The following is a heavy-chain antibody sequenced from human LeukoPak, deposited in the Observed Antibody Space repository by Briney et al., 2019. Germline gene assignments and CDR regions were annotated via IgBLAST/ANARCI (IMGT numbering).Heavy chain of an antibody. V-gene: IGHV4-59*08. CDR1: GGSMSSYY. Sequence: SETLSLTCTVSGGSMSSYYWSWIRQPPGKGLEWIGYIYYSGSTKYNPSLKSRVTISVDTSKNQFSLKLSSATAADTAVYCARGARAGYNLEPFDYWGQGTLVTVSS. CDR3: ARGARAGYNLEPFDY. CDR2: IYYSGST. D-gene: IGHD5-24*01. J-gene: IGHJ4*02.